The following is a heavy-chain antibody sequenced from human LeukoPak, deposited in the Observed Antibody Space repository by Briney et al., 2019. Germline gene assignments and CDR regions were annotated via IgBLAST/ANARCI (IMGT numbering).Heavy chain of an antibody. CDR2: IYSSGTT. Sequence: ASETLSLSCSVSGGYITSDDWSWVRQPAGKGLEWIGYIYSSGTTNYNPSLESRVTISLDTSKNQFSLKLRSVTAADTAVYYCARRKSGSYPDYFEYWGQGTLVTVTS. CDR1: GGYITSDD. J-gene: IGHJ4*02. V-gene: IGHV4-59*08. D-gene: IGHD1-26*01. CDR3: ARRKSGSYPDYFEY.